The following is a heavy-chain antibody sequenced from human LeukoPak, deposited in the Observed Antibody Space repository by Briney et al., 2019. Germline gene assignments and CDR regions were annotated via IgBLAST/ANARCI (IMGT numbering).Heavy chain of an antibody. CDR1: GGSISSYY. V-gene: IGHV4-4*07. CDR3: ARDQSSGWYYFDY. Sequence: SETLSLTCTVSGGSISSYYWSWNRQPAGKGLEWIGRIYTSGSTNYNPSLKSRITMSVDTSKNQFSLKLSSVTAADTAVYYCARDQSSGWYYFDYWGQGTLVTVSS. J-gene: IGHJ4*02. D-gene: IGHD6-19*01. CDR2: IYTSGST.